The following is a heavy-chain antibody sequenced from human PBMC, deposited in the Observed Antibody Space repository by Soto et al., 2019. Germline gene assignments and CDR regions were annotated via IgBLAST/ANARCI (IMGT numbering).Heavy chain of an antibody. CDR1: GFTFSSYA. J-gene: IGHJ6*02. Sequence: GGFLRLSCAASGFTFSSYAMRWVRQAPGKGLEWVSGTSGSGFNTYYGDSVRDRFTTFKGNHKNTQYQQMHSLRAEDTAVYYCARGPVTNFEVVTMDSRVNCDLDVWGQGTTVTVSS. CDR3: ARGPVTNFEVVTMDSRVNCDLDV. D-gene: IGHD3-3*01. V-gene: IGHV3-23*01. CDR2: TSGSGFNT.